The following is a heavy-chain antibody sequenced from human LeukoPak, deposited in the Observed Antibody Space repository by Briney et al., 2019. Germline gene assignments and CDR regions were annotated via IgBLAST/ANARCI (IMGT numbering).Heavy chain of an antibody. CDR3: ARAPREWGFDY. V-gene: IGHV1-8*01. J-gene: IGHJ4*02. D-gene: IGHD3-3*01. CDR1: GYTFTSYD. CDR2: MNPNSDNT. Sequence: ASVKVSCKASGYTFTSYDINWVRQATGQGLEWMGWMNPNSDNTGYAQKFQGRVTMTRNTSISAAYMELSSLRSEDTAVYYCARAPREWGFDYWGLGTLVTVSS.